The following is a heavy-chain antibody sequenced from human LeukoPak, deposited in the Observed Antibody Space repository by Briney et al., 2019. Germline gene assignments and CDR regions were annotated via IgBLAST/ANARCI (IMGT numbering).Heavy chain of an antibody. Sequence: SETLSLTCTVSGGSISSYYWSWIRQPAGKGLEWIGRIYTSGSTNYNPSLKSRATMSVDTSKNQFSLKLSSVTAADTAVYYCARVEEGYGSGRRGNYYYYYMDVWGKGTTVTISS. J-gene: IGHJ6*03. D-gene: IGHD3-10*01. V-gene: IGHV4-4*07. CDR3: ARVEEGYGSGRRGNYYYYYMDV. CDR1: GGSISSYY. CDR2: IYTSGST.